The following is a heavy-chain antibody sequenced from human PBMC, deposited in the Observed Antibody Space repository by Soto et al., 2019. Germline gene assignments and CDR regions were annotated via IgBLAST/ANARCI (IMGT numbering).Heavy chain of an antibody. Sequence: EVQLLESGGGLVQPGGSLRFSCTASGFTFSDHAMTWVRQAPGKGLEWVSGISGGGSGAYYADSVKGRFTVSRANSKNTLFLQMDSLRAEDTAVYYCAIDLWWYTHWGQGTLVTVSS. CDR2: ISGGGSGA. D-gene: IGHD2-15*01. CDR1: GFTFSDHA. CDR3: AIDLWWYTH. J-gene: IGHJ4*02. V-gene: IGHV3-23*01.